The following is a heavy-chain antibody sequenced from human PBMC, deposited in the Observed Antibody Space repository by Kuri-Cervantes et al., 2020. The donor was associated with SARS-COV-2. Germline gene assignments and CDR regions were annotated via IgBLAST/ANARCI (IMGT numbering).Heavy chain of an antibody. Sequence: SETLSLTCTVSGGSISSYYWSWIRQHPGKGLEWIVYIYYTGNTYYNPSLKSRVTISVDTSKNQFSLRLRFVTAADTAVYYCARVGYQLLLGIDYWGQGTLVTVSS. CDR2: IYYTGNT. CDR1: GGSISSYY. D-gene: IGHD2-2*01. CDR3: ARVGYQLLLGIDY. J-gene: IGHJ4*02. V-gene: IGHV4-59*06.